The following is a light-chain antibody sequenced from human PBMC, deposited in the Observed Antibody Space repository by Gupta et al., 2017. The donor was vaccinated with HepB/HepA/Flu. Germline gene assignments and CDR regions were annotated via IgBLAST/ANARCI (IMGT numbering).Light chain of an antibody. V-gene: IGKV1-39*01. CDR2: GVS. CDR1: QSIRKF. J-gene: IGKJ5*01. Sequence: DIQLTQSPSSLSASVGDRVTITCRASQSIRKFLNWYQQTPGKAPKLLISGVSTLHSGVPTRFSGSGSETDYTLTITNVQAEDFATYYCQQRYNIPQVTFGQGTQLEMK. CDR3: QQRYNIPQVT.